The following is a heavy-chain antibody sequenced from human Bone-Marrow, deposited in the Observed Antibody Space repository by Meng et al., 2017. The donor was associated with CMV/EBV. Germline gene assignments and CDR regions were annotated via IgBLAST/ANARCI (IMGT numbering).Heavy chain of an antibody. J-gene: IGHJ4*02. V-gene: IGHV3-7*01. CDR3: ARICVTGRACYHFDY. Sequence: VGSLRICCAGSGFMSSRYWMSWVRQVPGKGLEWVANIRQDGSEKHYVDSVEGRFTISRDNAKNSFYLQMNSLRADDTAVYYCARICVTGRACYHFDYWGQGTLVTVSS. CDR2: IRQDGSEK. CDR1: GFMSSRYW. D-gene: IGHD1-14*01.